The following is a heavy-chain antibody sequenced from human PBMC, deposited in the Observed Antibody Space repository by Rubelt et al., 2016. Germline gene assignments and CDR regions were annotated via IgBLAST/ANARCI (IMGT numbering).Heavy chain of an antibody. J-gene: IGHJ6*02. D-gene: IGHD3-16*01. V-gene: IGHV4-59*02. CDR1: GGSVTNYH. CDR2: IYYSGSS. Sequence: QVQLQESGPGLVKPSETLSLTCTVSGGSVTNYHWNWIRQPPGKGLEWVGYIYYSGSSNYNPSLKIRVTISVDTSTNQFSLKLSSMTAADTAGYYCARGRLGYGMDVWGQGTTVTVSS. CDR3: ARGRLGYGMDV.